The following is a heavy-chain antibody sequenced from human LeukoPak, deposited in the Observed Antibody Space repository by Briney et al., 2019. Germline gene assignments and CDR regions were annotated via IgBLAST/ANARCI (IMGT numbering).Heavy chain of an antibody. Sequence: GGSLRLSRAASGFTVSSNYMSWVRQAPGKGLEWVSVIYSGGSTYYADSVKGRFTISRDNSKNTLYLQMNSLRAEDTAVYYCARARYFDWSDAFDIWGQGTMVTVSS. D-gene: IGHD3-9*01. CDR1: GFTVSSNY. CDR3: ARARYFDWSDAFDI. J-gene: IGHJ3*02. V-gene: IGHV3-66*01. CDR2: IYSGGST.